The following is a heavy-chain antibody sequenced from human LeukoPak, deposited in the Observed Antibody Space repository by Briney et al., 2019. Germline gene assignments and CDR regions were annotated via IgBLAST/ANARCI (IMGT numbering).Heavy chain of an antibody. D-gene: IGHD6-13*01. Sequence: GGSLRLSCAASGFTFSTCNMNWVRQAPGKGLEWVSYITPSSTTIYYGDSVKGRFTVSRDNAKNSLYPQMKSLRGEDKAVYYCARVGGSSSSWEAFDIWGQGTMVTVSS. CDR2: ITPSSTTI. V-gene: IGHV3-48*01. CDR1: GFTFSTCN. J-gene: IGHJ3*02. CDR3: ARVGGSSSSWEAFDI.